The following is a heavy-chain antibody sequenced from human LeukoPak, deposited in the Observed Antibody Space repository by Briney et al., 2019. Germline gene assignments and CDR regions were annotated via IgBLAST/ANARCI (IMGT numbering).Heavy chain of an antibody. Sequence: ASETLSLTCTVSGGSISSSSYYWGWIRQPPGKGLEWIGSIYYSGSTYYNPSLKSRVTISVDTSKNQFSLRLSSVTAADSAVYYCARLPRLYGDYGAFDIWGQGTMVTVSS. CDR1: GGSISSSSYY. J-gene: IGHJ3*02. CDR2: IYYSGST. CDR3: ARLPRLYGDYGAFDI. V-gene: IGHV4-39*07. D-gene: IGHD4-17*01.